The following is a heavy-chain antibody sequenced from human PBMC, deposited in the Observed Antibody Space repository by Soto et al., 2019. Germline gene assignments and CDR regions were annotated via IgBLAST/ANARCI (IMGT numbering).Heavy chain of an antibody. Sequence: GGSLRLSCAASGFTFSSYAMHWVRQAPGKGLEWVAVISYDGSNKYYADSVKGRFTISRDNSKNTLYLQMNSLRAEDTAVYYCARSRGVINAFVFRRQGTLVTV. CDR1: GFTFSSYA. J-gene: IGHJ3*01. CDR2: ISYDGSNK. V-gene: IGHV3-30-3*01. CDR3: ARSRGVINAFVF. D-gene: IGHD3-10*01.